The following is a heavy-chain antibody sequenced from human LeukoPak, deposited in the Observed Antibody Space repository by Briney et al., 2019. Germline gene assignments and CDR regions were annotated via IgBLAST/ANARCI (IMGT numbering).Heavy chain of an antibody. J-gene: IGHJ4*02. CDR2: IYSGGST. CDR1: GFTVSSNY. CDR3: ARVGYSGSYMSGYYFDY. Sequence: PGGSLRLSCAASGFTVSSNYMSWVRQAPGKGLEWVSVIYSGGSTYYADSVKSRFTISRDNSKNTLYLQMNSLRAEDTAVYYCARVGYSGSYMSGYYFDYWGQGTLVTVSS. V-gene: IGHV3-53*01. D-gene: IGHD1-26*01.